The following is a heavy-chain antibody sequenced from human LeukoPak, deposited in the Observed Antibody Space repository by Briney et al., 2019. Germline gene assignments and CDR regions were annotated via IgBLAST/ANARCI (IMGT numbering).Heavy chain of an antibody. Sequence: SGPTLVNPTQTLTLTCTFSGFSLSTSGVGVGWIRQPPGKALEWLALIYWNDDKRCSPSLKSRLTITKDTSKNQVVLTMTNMDPVDTATYYCALRLRAVVVPAVMADDASDIWGQGTMVTVSS. CDR1: GFSLSTSGVG. CDR3: ALRLRAVVVPAVMADDASDI. D-gene: IGHD2-2*01. CDR2: IYWNDDK. V-gene: IGHV2-5*01. J-gene: IGHJ3*02.